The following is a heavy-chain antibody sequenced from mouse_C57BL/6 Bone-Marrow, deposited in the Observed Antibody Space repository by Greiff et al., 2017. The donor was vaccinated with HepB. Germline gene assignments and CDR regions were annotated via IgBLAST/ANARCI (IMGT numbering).Heavy chain of an antibody. CDR2: IYWDDDK. V-gene: IGHV8-12*01. CDR3: ARNDGYFLYWYFDV. J-gene: IGHJ1*03. Sequence: QVTLKECGPGILQSSQTLSLTCSFSGFSLSTSGMGVSWIRQPSGKGLEWLAHIYWDDDKRYNPSLKSRLTISKDTSRNQVFLKITSVDTADTATYYCARNDGYFLYWYFDVWGTGTTVTVSS. CDR1: GFSLSTSGMG. D-gene: IGHD2-3*01.